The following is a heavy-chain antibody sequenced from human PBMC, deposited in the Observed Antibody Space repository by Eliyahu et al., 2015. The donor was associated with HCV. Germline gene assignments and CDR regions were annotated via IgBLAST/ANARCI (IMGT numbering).Heavy chain of an antibody. Sequence: EVKKPGSSVKVSCKASGDTFSSYAISWVRQAPGQGLEWMGGIIPIFGIANYAQKFQDRVTITADKSTSTAYMELSSLRSEDTAVYYCARGYCSSTSCYTFGYYGMDVWGQGTTVTVSS. CDR3: ARGYCSSTSCYTFGYYGMDV. CDR1: GDTFSSYA. J-gene: IGHJ6*02. D-gene: IGHD2-2*02. CDR2: IIPIFGIA. V-gene: IGHV1-69*17.